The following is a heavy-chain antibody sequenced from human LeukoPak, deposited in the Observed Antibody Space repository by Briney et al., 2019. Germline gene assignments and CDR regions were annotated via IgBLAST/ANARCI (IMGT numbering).Heavy chain of an antibody. V-gene: IGHV3-74*01. CDR3: ARLNSSSWYYYYYYMDV. CDR1: GFTFSNYW. CDR2: INRDGSST. D-gene: IGHD6-13*01. Sequence: AGGSLRLSCAASGFTFSNYWMHWVRQAPGKGLVWVSRINRDGSSTSYADSVKGRFTISRDNAKNSLYLQMNSLRAEDTAVYYCARLNSSSWYYYYYYMDVWGKGTTVTVSS. J-gene: IGHJ6*03.